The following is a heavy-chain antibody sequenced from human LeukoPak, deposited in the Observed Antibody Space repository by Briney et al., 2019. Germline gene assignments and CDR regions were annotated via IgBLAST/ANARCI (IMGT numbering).Heavy chain of an antibody. CDR1: GFTFSSYW. Sequence: GGSLRLSCAAPGFTFSSYWMHWVRQAPGKGLVWVSRINSDGSSTSYADSVKGRFTISRDNAKNTLYLQMNSLRAEDTAVYYCAREKTGYDMNDAFDIWGQGTMVTVSS. CDR2: INSDGSST. D-gene: IGHD5-12*01. V-gene: IGHV3-74*01. CDR3: AREKTGYDMNDAFDI. J-gene: IGHJ3*02.